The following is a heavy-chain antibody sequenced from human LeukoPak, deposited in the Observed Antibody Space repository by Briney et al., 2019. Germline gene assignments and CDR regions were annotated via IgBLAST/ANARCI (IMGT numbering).Heavy chain of an antibody. CDR3: AKGGSDWSYLDY. Sequence: QPGGSLRLSCAASGFTFSSYWMYWVRQAPGKGLVWVSRINSDGSTTSYADSVKGRFTISRDNAKNTLYLQMNSLRAEDTAVYYCAKGGSDWSYLDYWGQGALVTVSS. CDR2: INSDGSTT. CDR1: GFTFSSYW. J-gene: IGHJ4*02. V-gene: IGHV3-74*01. D-gene: IGHD6-19*01.